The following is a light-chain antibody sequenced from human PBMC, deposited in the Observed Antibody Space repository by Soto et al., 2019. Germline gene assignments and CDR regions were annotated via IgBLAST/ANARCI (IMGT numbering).Light chain of an antibody. CDR1: QTISSW. CDR2: KAS. J-gene: IGKJ1*01. V-gene: IGKV1-5*03. Sequence: DIQMTQSPSTLSGSVGDRVTITCRASQTISSWLPWYQQKPGKAPKLLIYKASTLKSGVPSRLSGSGSGTEYSLTNSSLQPDDFATYYSQHYNSYSDAFGQGDKVELK. CDR3: QHYNSYSDA.